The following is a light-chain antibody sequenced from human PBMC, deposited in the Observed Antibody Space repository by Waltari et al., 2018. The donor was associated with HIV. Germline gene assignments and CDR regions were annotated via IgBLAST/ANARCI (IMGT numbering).Light chain of an antibody. Sequence: QSVLTQPLSVSAAPGPRVTISCSGSNSDIGSNYVSWYQQVPGTVPRLLLFKNNRRTSGVPDRFSGSKSGTSASLAISGLRSEDEADYYCAAWDGTLGAVVFGGGTKVTVL. CDR1: NSDIGSNY. V-gene: IGLV1-47*01. CDR2: KNN. CDR3: AAWDGTLGAVV. J-gene: IGLJ2*01.